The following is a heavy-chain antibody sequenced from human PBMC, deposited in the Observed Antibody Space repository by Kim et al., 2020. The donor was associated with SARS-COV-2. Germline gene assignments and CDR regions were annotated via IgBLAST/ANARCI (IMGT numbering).Heavy chain of an antibody. V-gene: IGHV3-20*01. CDR2: INWNGGST. Sequence: GGSLRLSCAASGFTFDDYGMSWVRQAPGKGLEWVSGINWNGGSTGYADSVKGRFTISRYNAKNSLYLQMNSLRAEDTALYHCATWPAAGDYYYGMDVWGQGTTVTVSS. CDR3: ATWPAAGDYYYGMDV. CDR1: GFTFDDYG. J-gene: IGHJ6*02. D-gene: IGHD6-13*01.